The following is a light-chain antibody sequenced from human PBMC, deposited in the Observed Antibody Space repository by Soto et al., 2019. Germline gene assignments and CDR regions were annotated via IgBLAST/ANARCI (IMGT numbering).Light chain of an antibody. V-gene: IGLV2-18*01. CDR3: SLYISGSTYV. CDR1: SSDVGSYNR. J-gene: IGLJ1*01. CDR2: EVN. Sequence: HSALTQPPSVSGSPGQSVTISCTGTSSDVGSYNRLSWYQQPPGTAPKLIMYEVNTRPSGVPDRFSGSKSGSTASLTISGLQAEDEADYYCSLYISGSTYVFGTGTKATV.